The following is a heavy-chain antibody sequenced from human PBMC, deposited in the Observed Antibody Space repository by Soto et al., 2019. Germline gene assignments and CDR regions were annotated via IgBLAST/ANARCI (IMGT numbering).Heavy chain of an antibody. Sequence: QITLKESGPTLVKSTQTLTLTCTFPGFSLTTDGEGVGCVRQSPGEALEWLALIYWDDDERYSPSLKTRLTITKNISRNQVVLVMTSMEPVDTGTDFCAHSRNLITEDAQVGDFDYWGQGT. CDR2: IYWDDDE. CDR3: AHSRNLITEDAQVGDFDY. V-gene: IGHV2-5*02. J-gene: IGHJ4*02. CDR1: GFSLTTDGEG. D-gene: IGHD1-26*01.